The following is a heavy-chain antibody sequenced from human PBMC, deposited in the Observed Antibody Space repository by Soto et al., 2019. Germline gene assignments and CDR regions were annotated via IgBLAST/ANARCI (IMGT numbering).Heavy chain of an antibody. CDR2: ISGSGGST. CDR3: AKDLEGGSGSSITFDY. Sequence: GGSLRLSCAASGFTFSSYAMSWVRQAPGKGLEWVSAISGSGGSTYYADSVKGRFTISRDNSKNTLYLQMNSLRAEDTAVYYCAKDLEGGSGSSITFDYWGQGTLVTVSS. D-gene: IGHD3-10*01. CDR1: GFTFSSYA. J-gene: IGHJ4*02. V-gene: IGHV3-23*01.